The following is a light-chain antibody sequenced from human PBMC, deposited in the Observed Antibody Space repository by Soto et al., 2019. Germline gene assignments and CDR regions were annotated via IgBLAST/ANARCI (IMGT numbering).Light chain of an antibody. CDR2: AAS. CDR3: QQSYTSPIT. Sequence: DIQMTQSPSSLSASVGDRVTITCRTSQSVSNYLNWYQQNPGKAPKLLIYAASSLQSGVPPRFSGSGSGTDFTLTISSLQPADFATYYCQQSYTSPITFGHGTKVDVK. CDR1: QSVSNY. J-gene: IGKJ3*01. V-gene: IGKV1-39*01.